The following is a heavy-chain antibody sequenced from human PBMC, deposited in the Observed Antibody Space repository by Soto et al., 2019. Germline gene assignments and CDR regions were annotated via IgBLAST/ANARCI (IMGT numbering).Heavy chain of an antibody. CDR3: ARVVTAPYWYFDL. V-gene: IGHV4-59*01. J-gene: IGHJ2*01. CDR1: GGSISSYY. D-gene: IGHD2-21*02. Sequence: SETLSLTCTVSGGSISSYYWSWIRQPPGKGLEWIGYIYYSGSTNYNPSLKSRVTISVDTSKNQFSLKLSSVTAADTAVYYCARVVTAPYWYFDLWGRGTLV. CDR2: IYYSGST.